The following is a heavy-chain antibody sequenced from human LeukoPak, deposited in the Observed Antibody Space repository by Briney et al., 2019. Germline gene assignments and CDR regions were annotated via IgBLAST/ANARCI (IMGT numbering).Heavy chain of an antibody. V-gene: IGHV3-74*01. CDR1: GFTFSSSW. Sequence: GGSLRLSCAVSGFTFSSSWMHWVRQAPGKGLVWVSRINSGGSGTSYADSVEGRFTISRDNAKNTLYLQMNSLRAEDTAVYYCATSLGPLTEYWGQGTLVTVSS. CDR2: INSGGSGT. J-gene: IGHJ4*02. CDR3: ATSLGPLTEY. D-gene: IGHD7-27*01.